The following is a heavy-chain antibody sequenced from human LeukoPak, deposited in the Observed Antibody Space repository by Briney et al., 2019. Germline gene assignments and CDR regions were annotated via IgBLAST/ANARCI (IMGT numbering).Heavy chain of an antibody. D-gene: IGHD2-2*02. V-gene: IGHV1-2*02. J-gene: IGHJ6*02. CDR3: ARAGGYCSSTSCYTLDYYYYGMDV. CDR2: INPNSGGT. Sequence: ASVKVSCKASGYTFTGYYMHWVRQAPGQGLEWMGWINPNSGGTNYAQKFQGRVTMTRDTSISTAYMELSRLRSDDTAVYYCARAGGYCSSTSCYTLDYYYYGMDVWGQGTTVTVSS. CDR1: GYTFTGYY.